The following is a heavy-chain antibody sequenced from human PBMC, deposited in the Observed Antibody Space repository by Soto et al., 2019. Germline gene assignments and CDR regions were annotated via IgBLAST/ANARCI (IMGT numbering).Heavy chain of an antibody. Sequence: PSQTLSLPYSADGRTFSAYFWTWLPPSPGTGLWWIRQITHSGSTHNNPSLKSRVTMSVDTSKSQCFLKLASVTAADTAVYYCACRKSPRLTVVAAARGRTYGMDGWGQGTTVTVSS. CDR2: ITHSGST. CDR3: ACRKSPRLTVVAAARGRTYGMDG. V-gene: IGHV4-34*08. CDR1: GRTFSAYF. J-gene: IGHJ6*02. D-gene: IGHD2-15*01.